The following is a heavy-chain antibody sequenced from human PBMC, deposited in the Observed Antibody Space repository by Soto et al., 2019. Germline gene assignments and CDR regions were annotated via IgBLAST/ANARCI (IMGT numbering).Heavy chain of an antibody. Sequence: TLSLTCTVSGGSISSGDYYWSWIRQPPGKGLEWIGYIYYSGSTYYNPSLKSRVTISVDTSKNQFSLKLSSVTAADTAVYYCARDYGSGSRYYYGMDVWGQGTTVTVSS. CDR1: GGSISSGDYY. CDR3: ARDYGSGSRYYYGMDV. J-gene: IGHJ6*02. CDR2: IYYSGST. D-gene: IGHD3-10*01. V-gene: IGHV4-30-4*01.